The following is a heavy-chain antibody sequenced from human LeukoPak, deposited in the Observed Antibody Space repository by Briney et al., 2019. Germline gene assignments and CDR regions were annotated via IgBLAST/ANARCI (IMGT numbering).Heavy chain of an antibody. V-gene: IGHV4-34*01. J-gene: IGHJ4*02. CDR3: ASAPFVVRH. CDR1: GFTFNNYA. D-gene: IGHD2-15*01. Sequence: GSLRLSCAASGFTFNNYAMSWVRQPPGKGLEWIGEINHSGSTNYNPSLKSRVTISVDTSKNQFSLKLSSVTAADTAVYYCASAPFVVRHWGQGTLVTVSS. CDR2: INHSGST.